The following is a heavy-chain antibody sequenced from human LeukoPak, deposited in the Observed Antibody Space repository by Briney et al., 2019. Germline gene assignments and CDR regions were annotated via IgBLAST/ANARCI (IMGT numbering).Heavy chain of an antibody. V-gene: IGHV3-21*01. CDR2: ISGSSYNI. CDR1: GYTFSAYN. Sequence: GGSLKLTRAASGYTFSAYNKNRVRQAPGKGQEWDSAISGSSYNIYYADSVKGRFTISTDNAKNSLNLQMNSLRAEDTAVYYCARDHPSYCGGDCPNDYWGQGTLVTVSS. CDR3: ARDHPSYCGGDCPNDY. J-gene: IGHJ4*02. D-gene: IGHD2-21*02.